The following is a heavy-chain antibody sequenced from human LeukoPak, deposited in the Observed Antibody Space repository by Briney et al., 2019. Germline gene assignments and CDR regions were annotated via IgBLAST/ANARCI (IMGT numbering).Heavy chain of an antibody. CDR1: GFTFSSYA. D-gene: IGHD6-13*01. CDR2: ISGSGGRT. V-gene: IGHV3-23*01. Sequence: GSLRLSCAASGFTFSSYALSWVRQAPGKGLKWVSGISGSGGRTYYADSVKGRFTISRDNSKNTLYLQMNSLRAEDTAIYYCATDFSSSSPTGFDYWGQGTLVTVSS. J-gene: IGHJ4*02. CDR3: ATDFSSSSPTGFDY.